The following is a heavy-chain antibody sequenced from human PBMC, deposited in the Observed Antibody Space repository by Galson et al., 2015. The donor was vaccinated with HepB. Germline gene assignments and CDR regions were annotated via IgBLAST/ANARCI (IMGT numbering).Heavy chain of an antibody. CDR2: ISSNGYMI. D-gene: IGHD3-10*01. Sequence: SLRLSCAASGFTFGAYEMNWVRQAPGKGLEWISYISSNGYMIYYAESVKGRFTVSRDNARDSLYLQMNSLRVEDTAVYYCVRDDALWSLYFDTWGQGILVTVSS. J-gene: IGHJ4*02. CDR3: VRDDALWSLYFDT. V-gene: IGHV3-48*03. CDR1: GFTFGAYE.